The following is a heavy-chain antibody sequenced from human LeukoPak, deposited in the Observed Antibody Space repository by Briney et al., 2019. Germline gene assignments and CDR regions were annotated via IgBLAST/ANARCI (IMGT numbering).Heavy chain of an antibody. Sequence: SETLSPTCAVYGGSPSVYYTSWNRQPPGKGLEWIGEITHSGSTNYNPSLKSRVTISVDTSKNQFSLRLSSVTAADTPVYYCARTAPVRWFGEYYYYYGMDVWGKGTTVTVSS. CDR2: ITHSGST. CDR3: ARTAPVRWFGEYYYYYGMDV. J-gene: IGHJ6*04. CDR1: GGSPSVYY. V-gene: IGHV4-34*01. D-gene: IGHD3-10*01.